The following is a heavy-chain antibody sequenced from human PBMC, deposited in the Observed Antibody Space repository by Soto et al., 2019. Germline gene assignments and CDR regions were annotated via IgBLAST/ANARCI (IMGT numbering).Heavy chain of an antibody. CDR3: AKDRKVAARPPTYYYYGMDV. CDR2: ISSSSSYT. CDR1: GFTFSDYY. Sequence: GGSLRLSCAASGFTFSDYYMSWIRQAPGKGLEWVSYISSSSSYTNYADSVKGRFTISRDNAKNSLYLQMNSLRAEDTAVYYCAKDRKVAARPPTYYYYGMDVWGQGTTVTVSS. V-gene: IGHV3-11*06. D-gene: IGHD6-6*01. J-gene: IGHJ6*02.